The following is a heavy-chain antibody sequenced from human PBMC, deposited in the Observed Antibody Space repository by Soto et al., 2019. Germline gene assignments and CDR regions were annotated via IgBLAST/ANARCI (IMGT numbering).Heavy chain of an antibody. V-gene: IGHV3-30*03. CDR2: IPFEGNNK. D-gene: IGHD2-15*01. CDR3: ARDHWDCSGGGCNPHQLNFFAMDV. Sequence: QVHLVESGGGGVQPGRSKRLSCVVSGFPFNDYAIHWVRQAPGKGLEGGAVIPFEGNNKFYADSVKGRFTISRDRSKTTAYLQMNNLRAEDTAVYYCARDHWDCSGGGCNPHQLNFFAMDVWGQGTTVTVSS. CDR1: GFPFNDYA. J-gene: IGHJ6*02.